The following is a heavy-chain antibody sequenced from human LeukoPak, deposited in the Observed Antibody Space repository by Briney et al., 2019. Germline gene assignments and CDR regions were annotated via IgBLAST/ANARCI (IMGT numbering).Heavy chain of an antibody. V-gene: IGHV1-18*01. CDR2: ISAYNGNT. J-gene: IGHJ3*02. Sequence: GASVKVSCKASGYTFTSYGISWVRQAPGQGLEWMGWISAYNGNTNYAQKLQGRVTMTTDTSTSTAYMELSRLRSDDTAVYYCARDVGVGGYSYGHDAFDIWGQGTMVTVSS. CDR1: GYTFTSYG. D-gene: IGHD5-18*01. CDR3: ARDVGVGGYSYGHDAFDI.